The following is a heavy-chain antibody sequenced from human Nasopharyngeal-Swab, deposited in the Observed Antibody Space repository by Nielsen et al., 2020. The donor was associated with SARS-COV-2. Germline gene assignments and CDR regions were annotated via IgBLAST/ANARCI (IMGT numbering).Heavy chain of an antibody. Sequence: SETLSLTCTVSGGSISGSYWSWIRQPPGKGLEWIGYIYYTGSTRYNPSLKSRVTISVDTSKNQFSLKLSSVTATDTALYYCARRSYQWNPASHLDYWGQGSLVTVSS. CDR2: IYYTGST. J-gene: IGHJ4*02. CDR3: ARRSYQWNPASHLDY. D-gene: IGHD6-19*01. CDR1: GGSISGSY. V-gene: IGHV4-59*08.